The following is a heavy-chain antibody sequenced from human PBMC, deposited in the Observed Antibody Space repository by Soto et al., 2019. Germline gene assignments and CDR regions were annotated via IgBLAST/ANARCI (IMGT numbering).Heavy chain of an antibody. CDR1: GGSISSGGYS. CDR2: IYHSGST. CDR3: ARVPGP. J-gene: IGHJ5*02. V-gene: IGHV4-30-2*01. Sequence: PSETLSLTCAVSGGSISSGGYSWSWIRQPPGKGLEWIGYIYHSGSTYYSPSLKSRVTISVDRSKNQFSLKLSSVTAADTAVYYCARVPGPWGQGTPVTVSS.